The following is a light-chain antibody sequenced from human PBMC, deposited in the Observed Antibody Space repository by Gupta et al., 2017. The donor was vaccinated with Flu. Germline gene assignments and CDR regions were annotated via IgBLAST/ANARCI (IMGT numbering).Light chain of an antibody. CDR3: HQYYTIPYT. Sequence: DIVMTQSPDSLAVSLGERATINCRSSQSVLLSANNKNYLAWYQHKPGEPPKLLIYWASTRESGVPDRFSGSGSGTDFTLTISNLQAEDVAVYSCHQYYTIPYTFGGGTKVEIK. CDR2: WAS. J-gene: IGKJ4*01. CDR1: QSVLLSANNKNY. V-gene: IGKV4-1*01.